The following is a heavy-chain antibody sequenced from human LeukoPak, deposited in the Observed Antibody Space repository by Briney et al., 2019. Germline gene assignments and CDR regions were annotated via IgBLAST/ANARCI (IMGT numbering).Heavy chain of an antibody. Sequence: SETLSLTCTVSGGSISSYYWSWIRQPPGKGLEWIGYIYYSGSTNYNPSLKSRVTISVDTSKNQCSLKLSSVTAADTAVYYCARAGWNYEKDYWGQGTLVTVSS. D-gene: IGHD1-7*01. J-gene: IGHJ4*02. V-gene: IGHV4-59*01. CDR3: ARAGWNYEKDY. CDR2: IYYSGST. CDR1: GGSISSYY.